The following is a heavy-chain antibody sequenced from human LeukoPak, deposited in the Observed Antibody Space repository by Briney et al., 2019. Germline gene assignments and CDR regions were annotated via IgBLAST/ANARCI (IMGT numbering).Heavy chain of an antibody. D-gene: IGHD1-26*01. CDR1: GFTFYEYS. CDR3: ARDRWELPYYYYSGLDV. Sequence: GSLRLSCATSGFTFYEYSMNWVRQAPGKGLEWVSSILSGSGNIYYADSVKGRFTISRDNAKNSLYLQMNSLRADDTAVYYCARDRWELPYYYYSGLDVWGQGTMVTVSS. CDR2: ILSGSGNI. V-gene: IGHV3-21*01. J-gene: IGHJ6*02.